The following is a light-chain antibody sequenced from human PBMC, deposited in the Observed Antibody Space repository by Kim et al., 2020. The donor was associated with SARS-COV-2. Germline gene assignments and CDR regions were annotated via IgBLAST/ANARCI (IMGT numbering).Light chain of an antibody. CDR2: TAS. Sequence: ASVADRVTVTCRASQNCHRYLNWYQQKPGKGPKLPISTASTLQTGVPSRFRGSGSGTDFTLTINSLQPEDFATYYCQQTYRSPPTFGQGTKLEI. CDR1: QNCHRY. J-gene: IGKJ2*01. CDR3: QQTYRSPPT. V-gene: IGKV1-39*01.